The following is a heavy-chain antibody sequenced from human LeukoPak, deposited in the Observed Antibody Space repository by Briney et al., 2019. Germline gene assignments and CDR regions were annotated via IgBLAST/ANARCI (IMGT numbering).Heavy chain of an antibody. CDR2: ISPSAGST. D-gene: IGHD5-12*01. J-gene: IGHJ4*02. CDR3: ARRNSGYQDLDF. Sequence: ASVKVSCKASGYTFTRYYMYWVRQAPGQGLECMGIISPSAGSTSYAQKFQGRVTMTRDTSTSTVYMELSSLKSDDTAVYYCARRNSGYQDLDFWGQGTLVTVSS. V-gene: IGHV1-46*01. CDR1: GYTFTRYY.